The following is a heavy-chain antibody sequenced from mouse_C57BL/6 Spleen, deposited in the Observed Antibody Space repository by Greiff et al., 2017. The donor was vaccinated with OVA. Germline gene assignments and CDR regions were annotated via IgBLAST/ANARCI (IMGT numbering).Heavy chain of an antibody. V-gene: IGHV5-9-1*02. Sequence: EVKLVESGEGLVKPGGSLKLSCAASGFTFSSYAMSWVRQTPEKRLEWVAYISSGGDYIYYADTVKGRFTIPRDNARNTRYLQMSSLKAEDTAMYYCTRGAVVARGGFAYWGQGTLVTVSA. CDR2: ISSGGDYI. J-gene: IGHJ3*01. CDR3: TRGAVVARGGFAY. CDR1: GFTFSSYA. D-gene: IGHD1-1*01.